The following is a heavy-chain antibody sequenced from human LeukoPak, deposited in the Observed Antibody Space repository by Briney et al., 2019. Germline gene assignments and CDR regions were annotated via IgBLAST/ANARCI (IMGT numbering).Heavy chain of an antibody. V-gene: IGHV3-23*01. Sequence: GGSLRLSCAASGFTFNTYAMSWVRQAPGKGLEWVSTISGNGGKSYSAGSVKGRLTISRDNSKNTLYLQMNSLRAEDTALYYCAKDFGYSYGWVDYWGQGILVTVSS. CDR3: AKDFGYSYGWVDY. CDR2: ISGNGGKS. CDR1: GFTFNTYA. J-gene: IGHJ4*02. D-gene: IGHD5-18*01.